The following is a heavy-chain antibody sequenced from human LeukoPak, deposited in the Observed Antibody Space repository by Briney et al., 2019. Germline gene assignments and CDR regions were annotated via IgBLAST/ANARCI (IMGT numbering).Heavy chain of an antibody. V-gene: IGHV1-18*01. CDR3: ARDNGYCSSTSCYSEDGMDV. CDR1: GYTFTSYG. D-gene: IGHD2-2*01. J-gene: IGHJ6*02. CDR2: ISAYNGNT. Sequence: ASVKVSCKASGYTFTSYGISWVRQAPGQGLEWMGWISAYNGNTNYAQKLQGRVTMTTDTSTSTAYMELSSLRSDDTAVYYCARDNGYCSSTSCYSEDGMDVWGQGTTVTVSS.